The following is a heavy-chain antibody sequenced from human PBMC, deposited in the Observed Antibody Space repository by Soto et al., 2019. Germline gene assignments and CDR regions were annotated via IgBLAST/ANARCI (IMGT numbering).Heavy chain of an antibody. J-gene: IGHJ6*03. CDR3: ARRGPSYSYYYYYYMDV. Sequence: SETLSLTCTVSGGSISSGGYYWSWIRQHPGKGLEWIGYIYYSGSTYYNPSLKSRVTISVDTSKNQFSLKLSSVTAADTAVYYCARRGPSYSYYYYYYMDVWGKGTTVTVSS. D-gene: IGHD1-26*01. V-gene: IGHV4-31*03. CDR2: IYYSGST. CDR1: GGSISSGGYY.